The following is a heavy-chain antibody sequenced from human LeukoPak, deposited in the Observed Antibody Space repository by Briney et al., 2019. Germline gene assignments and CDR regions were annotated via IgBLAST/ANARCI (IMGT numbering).Heavy chain of an antibody. J-gene: IGHJ4*02. D-gene: IGHD3-22*01. Sequence: GGSLRLSCAASGFTFSSYSMNWVRQAPGKGLEWVSSIISSGSYMYYADSVKGRFTISRDNAKNSLYLQMNSLRAEDTAVYYCAGHYYDSSGYYSCDYWGQGTLVIVSS. CDR1: GFTFSSYS. V-gene: IGHV3-21*06. CDR2: IISSGSYM. CDR3: AGHYYDSSGYYSCDY.